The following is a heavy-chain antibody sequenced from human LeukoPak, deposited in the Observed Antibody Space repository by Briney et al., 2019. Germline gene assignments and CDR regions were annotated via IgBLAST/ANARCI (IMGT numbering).Heavy chain of an antibody. D-gene: IGHD2-2*01. CDR3: ARYCSSTSCYSASPYGMDV. J-gene: IGHJ6*04. V-gene: IGHV3-72*01. CDR1: GFTFSDHY. CDR2: SRIKANSYTT. Sequence: PGGSLRLSCAASGFTFSDHYMDWVRQAPGKGLEWVGGSRIKANSYTTEYAASVKGRFTISRDDSKNSLYLQMSSLKTEDTAVYYCARYCSSTSCYSASPYGMDVWGKGTTVTVSS.